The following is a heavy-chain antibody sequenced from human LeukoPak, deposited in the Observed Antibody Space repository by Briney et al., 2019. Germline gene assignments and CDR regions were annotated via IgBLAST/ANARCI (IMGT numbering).Heavy chain of an antibody. CDR3: ARSRPASDIVVVVAATRWFDP. CDR1: GYTFTGYY. CDR2: INPNSGGT. J-gene: IGHJ5*02. D-gene: IGHD2-15*01. Sequence: ASVKVSCKASGYTFTGYYMHWVRQAPGQGLEWMGRINPNSGGTNYAQKFQGRVTMTRDTSISTAYMELSRLGSDDTAVYYCARSRPASDIVVVVAATRWFDPWGQGTLVTVSS. V-gene: IGHV1-2*06.